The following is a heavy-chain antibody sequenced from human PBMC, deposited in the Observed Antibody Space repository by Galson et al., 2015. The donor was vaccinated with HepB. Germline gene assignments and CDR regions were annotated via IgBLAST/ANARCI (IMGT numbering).Heavy chain of an antibody. CDR2: IKQDESEK. D-gene: IGHD1-7*01. V-gene: IGHV3-7*01. CDR1: GFTFRTYW. J-gene: IGHJ3*01. Sequence: SLRLSCAASGFTFRTYWMSWVRQAPGKGPEWVANIKQDESEKDFVDSVKGRFTISRDNSNNSQFLQMNSLRVEDTAVYYCARWRWRMGNFAFDLWGQGTMVTVSS. CDR3: ARWRWRMGNFAFDL.